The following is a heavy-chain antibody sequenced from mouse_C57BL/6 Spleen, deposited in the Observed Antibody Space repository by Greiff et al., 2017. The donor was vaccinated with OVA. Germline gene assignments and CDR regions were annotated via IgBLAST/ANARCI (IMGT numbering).Heavy chain of an antibody. J-gene: IGHJ3*01. CDR2: ISSGGSYT. CDR3: ARHEDGY. V-gene: IGHV5-6*01. CDR1: GFTFSSYG. Sequence: EVQLVESGGDLVKPGGSLKLSCAASGFTFSSYGMSWVRQTPDKRLEWVATISSGGSYTYYPDSVKGRFTISRDNAKNTLYLQMSSLKSEDTAMYYCARHEDGYWGQGTLVTVSA.